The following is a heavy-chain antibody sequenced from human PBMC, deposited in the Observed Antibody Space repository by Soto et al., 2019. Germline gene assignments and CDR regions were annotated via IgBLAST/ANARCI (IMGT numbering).Heavy chain of an antibody. V-gene: IGHV3-30*18. CDR1: GFTSSSYG. CDR2: ISYDGSNK. J-gene: IGHJ6*02. Sequence: GGSLRLSWAASGFTSSSYGMHWVRQAPGKGLEWVAVISYDGSNKYYADSVKGRFTISRDNSKNTLYLQMNSLRAEDTAVYYCAKDGCRGWLQSCGMDVWGQGTTVTVSS. CDR3: AKDGCRGWLQSCGMDV. D-gene: IGHD5-12*01.